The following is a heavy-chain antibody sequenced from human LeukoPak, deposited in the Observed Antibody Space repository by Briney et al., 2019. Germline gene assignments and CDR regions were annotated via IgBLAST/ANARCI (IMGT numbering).Heavy chain of an antibody. Sequence: PSETLSLTCTVSGGSISSYYWSWIRQPAGKGLEWIGRIYTSGSTNYNPSLKSRVTMSVDTSKNQFSLKLSSVTAADTAVYYCARGRYYDILRTLDYWGQGTLVTVSS. CDR3: ARGRYYDILRTLDY. CDR2: IYTSGST. CDR1: GGSISSYY. V-gene: IGHV4-4*07. J-gene: IGHJ4*02. D-gene: IGHD3-9*01.